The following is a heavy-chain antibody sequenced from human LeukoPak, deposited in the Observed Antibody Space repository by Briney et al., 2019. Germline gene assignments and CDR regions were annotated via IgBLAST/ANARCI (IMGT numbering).Heavy chain of an antibody. V-gene: IGHV1-18*01. CDR3: ARELTYYYDSSGYYYDY. Sequence: ASVKVSCKASGYTFTSYGISWVRQAPGQGLEWMGWISAYNGNTNYAQKLQGRVTMTTDTSTSTACMELRSLRSDDTAVYYCARELTYYYDSSGYYYDYWGQGTLVTVSS. CDR2: ISAYNGNT. CDR1: GYTFTSYG. D-gene: IGHD3-22*01. J-gene: IGHJ4*02.